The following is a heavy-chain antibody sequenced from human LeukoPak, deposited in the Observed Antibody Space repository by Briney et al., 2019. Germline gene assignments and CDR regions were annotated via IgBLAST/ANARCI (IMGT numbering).Heavy chain of an antibody. CDR2: IYSGGST. Sequence: GGSLRLSCAASGFTVSSSYMSWVRQAPGKGLEWVSVIYSGGSTYYADSVKGRFTISRDNTKNTLYLQMNSLRAEDTAVYYCARASSSSLFDYWGQGTLVTVSS. D-gene: IGHD6-6*01. V-gene: IGHV3-53*01. CDR1: GFTVSSSY. CDR3: ARASSSSLFDY. J-gene: IGHJ4*02.